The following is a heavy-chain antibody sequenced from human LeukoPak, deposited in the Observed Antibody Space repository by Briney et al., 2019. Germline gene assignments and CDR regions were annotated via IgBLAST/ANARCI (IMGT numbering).Heavy chain of an antibody. CDR1: GGAISNFY. CDR3: ARNRTSYYGEIPFDV. V-gene: IGHV4-4*07. D-gene: IGHD3/OR15-3a*01. CDR2: IYGSGGT. J-gene: IGHJ3*01. Sequence: SETLSLTCTVSGGAISNFYWSWIRQSAGKGLEWIGQIYGSGGTNYNPSLKSRVTMSADKSKNQISLRLTPVTAADTAVYYCARNRTSYYGEIPFDVWGQGTMVTVSS.